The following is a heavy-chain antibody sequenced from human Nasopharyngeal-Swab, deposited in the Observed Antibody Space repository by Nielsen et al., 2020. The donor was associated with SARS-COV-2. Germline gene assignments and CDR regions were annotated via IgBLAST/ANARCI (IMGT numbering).Heavy chain of an antibody. CDR2: IYYSGST. D-gene: IGHD6-6*01. CDR1: GGSISSYY. Sequence: SETLFLTCTVSGGSISSYYWSWIRQPPGKGLEWIGYIYYSGSTNYNPSLKSRVTISVDTSKNQFSLKLSSVTAADTAVYYCARGSPQTYYYYGMDVWGQGTTVTVSS. CDR3: ARGSPQTYYYYGMDV. V-gene: IGHV4-59*01. J-gene: IGHJ6*02.